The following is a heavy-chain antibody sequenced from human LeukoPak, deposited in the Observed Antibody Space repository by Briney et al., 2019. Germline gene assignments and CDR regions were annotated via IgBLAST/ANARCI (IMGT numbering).Heavy chain of an antibody. CDR1: GYTFTSYG. V-gene: IGHV1-18*01. J-gene: IGHJ4*02. CDR3: ARAGYCSSTSCPSYFDY. Sequence: ASVTVSCKASGYTFTSYGISWVRQAPGQGLEWMGWISASNGDNNYEQKLQGRVTMNTDTSTSTAYMELGSLRSDDTAVYYCARAGYCSSTSCPSYFDYWGQATLVTVRS. CDR2: ISASNGDN. D-gene: IGHD2-2*01.